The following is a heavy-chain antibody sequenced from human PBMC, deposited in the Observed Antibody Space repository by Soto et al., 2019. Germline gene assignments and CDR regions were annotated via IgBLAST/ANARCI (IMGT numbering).Heavy chain of an antibody. CDR3: AKDLLLYFDWSPFDY. J-gene: IGHJ4*02. V-gene: IGHV3-30*18. CDR1: GFTFSNYG. CDR2: MSYDGSNT. Sequence: QVQLVESGGGVVQPGRSLRLSCAASGFTFSNYGMHWVRQAPGKGLEWVAVMSYDGSNTYYADSVKGLFTISRDNSKNTLYLQLSSLRAEDTAVYYCAKDLLLYFDWSPFDYWGQGTLVTVSS. D-gene: IGHD3-9*01.